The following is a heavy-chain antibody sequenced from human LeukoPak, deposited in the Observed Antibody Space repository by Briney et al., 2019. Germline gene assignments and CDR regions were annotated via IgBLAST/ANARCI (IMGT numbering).Heavy chain of an antibody. D-gene: IGHD1-14*01. CDR1: GFIFSSYW. CDR3: VRDRETNGNTLDF. V-gene: IGHV3-74*03. Sequence: PGGSLRLSCAASGFIFSSYWMHWVRQVPGKRLVWVSRISGDGSSTTYADSVKGRFTISRDNAKNTLYLQMSMLRAEDTAVYYCVRDRETNGNTLDFWGQGTVVTVSS. CDR2: ISGDGSST. J-gene: IGHJ4*02.